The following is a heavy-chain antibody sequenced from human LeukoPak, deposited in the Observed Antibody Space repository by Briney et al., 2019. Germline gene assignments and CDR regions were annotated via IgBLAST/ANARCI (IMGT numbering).Heavy chain of an antibody. CDR3: GRYSTSSGWFDP. V-gene: IGHV4-39*01. D-gene: IGHD6-6*01. CDR2: MHYSGST. Sequence: PSETLYLTRTVSGGSISSSSHHWGWIRQPPGKGLEWIGSMHYSGSTYYNPSLNSRVTISVDTSKNQFSLKLSSMTAADTAVYYCGRYSTSSGWFDPWGQGTLVTVSS. J-gene: IGHJ5*02. CDR1: GGSISSSSHH.